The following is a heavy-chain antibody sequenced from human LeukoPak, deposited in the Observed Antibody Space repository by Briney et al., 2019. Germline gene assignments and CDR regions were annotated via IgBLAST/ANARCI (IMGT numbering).Heavy chain of an antibody. CDR3: ARLGARQMLEY. J-gene: IGHJ4*02. CDR2: IKRDGGQI. Sequence: GGSLRLSCAASEFTFSSYWMSWVRQAPGKGLEWVANIKRDGGQIYYLESVKGQFTVSRDYAKNSLCLQMNSLRAEDTAVYYCARLGARQMLEYWGQGTLVTVSS. CDR1: EFTFSSYW. D-gene: IGHD4-17*01. V-gene: IGHV3-7*01.